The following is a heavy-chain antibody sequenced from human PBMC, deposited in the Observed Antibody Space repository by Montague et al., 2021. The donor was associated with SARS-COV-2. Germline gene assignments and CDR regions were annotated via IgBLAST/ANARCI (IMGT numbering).Heavy chain of an antibody. CDR1: GGSISSSSYY. Sequence: SETLSLTCTVSGGSISSSSYYWGRIRQHLGKGLEWIGSIYYSGSTYYNPSLKSRVTISVDTSKNQFSLKLSSVTAADTAVYYCARDGSCRFETLICPRHYNNGIDVWGQGTPVTVSS. CDR2: IYYSGST. J-gene: IGHJ6*02. V-gene: IGHV4-39*07. D-gene: IGHD2-2*03. CDR3: ARDGSCRFETLICPRHYNNGIDV.